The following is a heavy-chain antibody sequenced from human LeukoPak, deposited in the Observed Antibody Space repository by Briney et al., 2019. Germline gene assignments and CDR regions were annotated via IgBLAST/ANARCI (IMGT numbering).Heavy chain of an antibody. CDR3: ARDCRYYYDSSGYCV. CDR1: GFTFSNYA. CDR2: ISSSSSYT. V-gene: IGHV3-11*06. Sequence: KPGGSLRLSCAASGFTFSNYAINWVRQAPGKGLEWVSYISSSSSYTNYADSVKGRFTISRDNAKNSLYLQMNSLRAEDTAVYYCARDCRYYYDSSGYCVWGQGTMVTVSS. D-gene: IGHD3-22*01. J-gene: IGHJ3*01.